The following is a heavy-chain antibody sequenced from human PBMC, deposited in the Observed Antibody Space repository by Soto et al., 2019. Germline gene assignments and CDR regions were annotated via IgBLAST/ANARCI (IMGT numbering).Heavy chain of an antibody. CDR3: ARTLYGDNVDY. Sequence: QVQLVQSGAEVKKPGASVKVSCKASGYTFTSYDINWVRQATGQGLEWMGWMNTNSGNTGYAQKLQGSVNMTRSSSISTAYGGLSSLRSEDTAVYYCARTLYGDNVDYWGQGTLVTVSS. V-gene: IGHV1-8*01. CDR2: MNTNSGNT. CDR1: GYTFTSYD. D-gene: IGHD4-17*01. J-gene: IGHJ4*02.